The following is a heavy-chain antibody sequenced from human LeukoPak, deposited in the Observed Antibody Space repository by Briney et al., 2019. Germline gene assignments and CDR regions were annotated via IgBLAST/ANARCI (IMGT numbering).Heavy chain of an antibody. CDR3: ARDSYYDRSGYYSPMGWFKP. V-gene: IGHV3-21*03. J-gene: IGHJ5*02. CDR1: GCTFSSYS. D-gene: IGHD3-22*01. CDR2: ISRSSSYI. Sequence: GGSLRLSCAASGCTFSSYSMKWVRQAPGKGRDWVSSISRSSSYIYYADSVKGRFTISRDNAKNSLYLQINSPRDEDTAVYYCARDSYYDRSGYYSPMGWFKPWGEGTLVTVSS.